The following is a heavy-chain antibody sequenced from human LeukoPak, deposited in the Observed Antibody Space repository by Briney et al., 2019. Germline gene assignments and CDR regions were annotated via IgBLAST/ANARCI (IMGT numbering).Heavy chain of an antibody. CDR2: IDPSGGST. D-gene: IGHD5-24*01. CDR3: ARDGVEMATIIDY. CDR1: GYTFTSYY. J-gene: IGHJ4*02. V-gene: IGHV1-46*01. Sequence: ASVTVSCKASGYTFTSYYMHWVRQAPGQGLEWMGIIDPSGGSTSYAQKFQGRVTMTRDTSTSTVYMELSSLRSEDTAVYYCARDGVEMATIIDYWGQGTLVTVSS.